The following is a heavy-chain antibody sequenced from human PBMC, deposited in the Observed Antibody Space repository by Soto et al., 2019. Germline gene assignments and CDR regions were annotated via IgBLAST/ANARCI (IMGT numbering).Heavy chain of an antibody. CDR1: GFPFSSYG. CDR3: AKDDGDLRFNY. D-gene: IGHD3-3*01. V-gene: IGHV3-30*18. Sequence: GGSLRLSCAASGFPFSSYGMHWVRQAPGKGLEWVAVISYDGSNKYYADSVKGRFTISRDNSKNTLYLQMNSLRAEDTAVYYCAKDDGDLRFNYWGQGTLVTVSS. J-gene: IGHJ4*02. CDR2: ISYDGSNK.